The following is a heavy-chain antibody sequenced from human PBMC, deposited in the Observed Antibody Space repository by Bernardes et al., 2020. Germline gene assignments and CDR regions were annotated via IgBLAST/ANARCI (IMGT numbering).Heavy chain of an antibody. CDR1: GGSIRSIRYY. D-gene: IGHD7-27*01. CDR3: ARQAEAVSLGY. Sequence: SETLSLTCNVSGGSIRSIRYYWAWIRQPPGRGLEWIGTIYHTGNTLYNSSLEHRVTISLDTSANQISLKLSSVTAADTSLYYCARQAEAVSLGYWGQGILVTVSS. J-gene: IGHJ4*02. V-gene: IGHV4-39*01. CDR2: IYHTGNT.